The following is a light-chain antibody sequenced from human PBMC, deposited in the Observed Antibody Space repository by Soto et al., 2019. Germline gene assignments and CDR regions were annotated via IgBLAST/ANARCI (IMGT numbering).Light chain of an antibody. CDR3: QQFYGAPYT. Sequence: DIVMTQSPDSLAVSLGERATIDCKSSRSILSSSDNRNYLAWFQQKPGQPPKLLIYWVSTREAGVPDRFRGGGSGADFTLTISSLQAEDVAVYYCQQFYGAPYTFGQGTKLEI. J-gene: IGKJ2*01. V-gene: IGKV4-1*01. CDR1: RSILSSSDNRNY. CDR2: WVS.